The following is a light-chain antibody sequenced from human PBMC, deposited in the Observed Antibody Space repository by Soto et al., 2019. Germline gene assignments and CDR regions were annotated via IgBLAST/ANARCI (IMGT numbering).Light chain of an antibody. J-gene: IGKJ1*01. Sequence: DIQMTPSPSTLSASVGDRVTITCRASQSISSWLAWYQQTPGKAPKLLIYDASSLESGVPSRFSGSGSGAEFTLTISSLQPDDFATYYCQQYNSYSRTFGQGTKVDIK. V-gene: IGKV1-5*01. CDR1: QSISSW. CDR3: QQYNSYSRT. CDR2: DAS.